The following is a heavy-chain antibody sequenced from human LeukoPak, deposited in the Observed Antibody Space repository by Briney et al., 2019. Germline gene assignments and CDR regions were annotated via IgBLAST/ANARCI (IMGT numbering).Heavy chain of an antibody. CDR1: SYSISSGYY. Sequence: SETLSLTCTVSSYSISSGYYWGWIRQPPGKGLEWIGSIYYSGSTYYNPSLKSRVTISVDTSKNQFSLKLSSVTAAVTAVYYCVRVVTAIFYFDYWGQGTLVTVSS. D-gene: IGHD2-21*02. CDR3: VRVVTAIFYFDY. V-gene: IGHV4-38-2*02. J-gene: IGHJ4*02. CDR2: IYYSGST.